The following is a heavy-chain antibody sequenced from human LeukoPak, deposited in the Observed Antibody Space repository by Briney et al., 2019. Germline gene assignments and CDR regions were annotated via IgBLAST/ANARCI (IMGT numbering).Heavy chain of an antibody. J-gene: IGHJ4*02. D-gene: IGHD6-19*01. Sequence: GASVKVSCKASGYTFTSYDINWVRQATGQGLEWMGWMNPNSGNTGYAQKFQGRVTMTRNTSMSTAYMELSSLRSEDTAVYYCARVRAVAGEFDYWGQGTLVTVSS. CDR3: ARVRAVAGEFDY. CDR2: MNPNSGNT. CDR1: GYTFTSYD. V-gene: IGHV1-8*01.